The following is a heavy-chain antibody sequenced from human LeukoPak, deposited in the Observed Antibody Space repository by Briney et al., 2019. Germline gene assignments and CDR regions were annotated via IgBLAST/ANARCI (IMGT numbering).Heavy chain of an antibody. J-gene: IGHJ4*02. CDR3: AKSHRSAVYGSGSSLD. CDR1: GFTFSSYG. Sequence: PGGSLRLSCAASGFTFSSYGMSWVRQAPGKGLEWVSAISGSGGSTYYADSVKGRFTISRDNSKNTLYLQMNSLRAEDTAVYYCAKSHRSAVYGSGSSLDWGQGTLVTVSS. CDR2: ISGSGGST. V-gene: IGHV3-23*01. D-gene: IGHD3-10*01.